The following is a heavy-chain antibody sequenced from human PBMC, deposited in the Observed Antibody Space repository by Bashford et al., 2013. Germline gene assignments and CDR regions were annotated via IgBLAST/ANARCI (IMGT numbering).Heavy chain of an antibody. J-gene: IGHJ4*02. Sequence: SETLSLTCTVSGGSISSSNYYWGWIRQPPGKGLEWIGSIYYSGSTYYNPSLKSRVTISVDTSKNQFSLKLSSVTAADTAVYYCARRPMVRGVIEGFFDYWAGNPGHRLL. CDR1: GGSISSSNYY. CDR2: IYYSGST. CDR3: ARRPMVRGVIEGFFDY. D-gene: IGHD3-10*01. V-gene: IGHV4-39*01.